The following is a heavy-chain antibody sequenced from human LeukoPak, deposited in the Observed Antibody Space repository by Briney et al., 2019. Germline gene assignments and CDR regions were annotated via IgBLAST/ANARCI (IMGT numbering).Heavy chain of an antibody. CDR3: AKTYYYGSGSYYKFLDY. V-gene: IGHV3-48*03. J-gene: IGHJ4*02. CDR2: ISSSGSSI. CDR1: GLTFSSYE. D-gene: IGHD3-10*01. Sequence: PGGSLRLSCAASGLTFSSYEMNWVRQAPGKGLEWVSCISSSGSSIYYADSVKGRFTISRDNAKNSLYLQMNSLRAEDTAVYYCAKTYYYGSGSYYKFLDYWGQGTLVTVSS.